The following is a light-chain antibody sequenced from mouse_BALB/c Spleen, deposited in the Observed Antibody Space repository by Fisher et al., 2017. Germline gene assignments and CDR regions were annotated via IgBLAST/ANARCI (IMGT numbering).Light chain of an antibody. CDR3: QQRSSYPYT. Sequence: IVLTQSPAIMSASPGEKVTMTCSASSSVSYMHWFQQKPGTSPKLWIYSISNLASGVPARFSGSGSGTSYSPTISRMEAEDAATYYCQQRSSYPYTFGGGTKLEIK. CDR1: SSVSY. CDR2: SIS. J-gene: IGKJ2*01. V-gene: IGKV4-57*01.